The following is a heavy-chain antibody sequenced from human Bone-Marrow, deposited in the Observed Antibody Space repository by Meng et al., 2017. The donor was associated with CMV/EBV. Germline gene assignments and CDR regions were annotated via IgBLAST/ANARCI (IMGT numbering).Heavy chain of an antibody. Sequence: GESLMISCASSGFIFSSYDMHWVRQAPGKGLEWVANIKEDGSEKYYVDSVKGRFIISRDNAKSSLYLQMNSLRAEDTAVYYCARTYYDSTIFGVVNSLALDYWGQATLVTVSS. V-gene: IGHV3-7*01. CDR3: ARTYYDSTIFGVVNSLALDY. J-gene: IGHJ4*02. CDR2: IKEDGSEK. D-gene: IGHD3-3*01. CDR1: GFIFSSYD.